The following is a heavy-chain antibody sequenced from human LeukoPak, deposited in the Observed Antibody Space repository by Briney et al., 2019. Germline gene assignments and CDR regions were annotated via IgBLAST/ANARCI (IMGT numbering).Heavy chain of an antibody. CDR3: ARMSGGATYFDC. CDR2: IYTSGNT. Sequence: SETLSLTCIVSGGSISSNSWSWIRQPAGKGLEWIGRIYTSGNTNNNPSLKSRVTMSVDTSKNQFSLKLSSVTAADTAVYYCARMSGGATYFDCWGQGTLVTVS. CDR1: GGSISSNS. J-gene: IGHJ4*02. D-gene: IGHD1-26*01. V-gene: IGHV4-4*07.